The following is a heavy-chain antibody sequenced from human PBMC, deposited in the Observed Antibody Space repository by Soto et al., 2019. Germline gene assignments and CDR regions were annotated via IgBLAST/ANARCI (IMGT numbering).Heavy chain of an antibody. Sequence: QIQLVQSGAEVKKPGASVKVSCKASGYIFTSQGISWVRQAPGQGLEWMGWISTYNGNPNYAQKLQGRVTMTTNTSTTTAFLELSSRTSVDPAVYYCARGRTRALDYWGQGTPVIVSS. J-gene: IGHJ4*02. D-gene: IGHD1-7*01. V-gene: IGHV1-18*01. CDR2: ISTYNGNP. CDR1: GYIFTSQG. CDR3: ARGRTRALDY.